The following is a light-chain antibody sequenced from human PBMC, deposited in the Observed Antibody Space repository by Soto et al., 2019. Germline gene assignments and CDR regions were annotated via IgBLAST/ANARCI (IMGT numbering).Light chain of an antibody. V-gene: IGKV4-1*01. CDR1: QSVLYSSNNKNY. CDR2: WAS. Sequence: DIVMTQSPDSLAVSLGERATINCKSRQSVLYSSNNKNYLAWYQQKPGQPHKLLIYWASTRESGVPDRFSGSGSGTDLTLTISSLQAEDVAVYHCHQYYSTPWTFGQGTKVEIK. J-gene: IGKJ1*01. CDR3: HQYYSTPWT.